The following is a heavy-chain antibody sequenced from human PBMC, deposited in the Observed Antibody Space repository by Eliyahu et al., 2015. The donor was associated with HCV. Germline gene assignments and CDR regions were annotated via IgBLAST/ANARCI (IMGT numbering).Heavy chain of an antibody. CDR1: GGSXTTYY. V-gene: IGHV4-59*01. CDR2: IHYSGST. D-gene: IGHD6-19*01. Sequence: QVQLLESGPGLVKPSETLSLTCTVSGGSXTTYYWSWIRQPPGKGLEWIGYIHYSGSTNYNPXLKSRVTISLDTSKNQFSLNLTSVTAADTAMYYCASGGGGIAVTGTGGWFDPWGQGTLVTVSS. CDR3: ASGGGGIAVTGTGGWFDP. J-gene: IGHJ5*02.